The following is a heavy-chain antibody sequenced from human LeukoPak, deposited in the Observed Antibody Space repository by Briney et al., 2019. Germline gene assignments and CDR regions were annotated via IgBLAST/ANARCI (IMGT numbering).Heavy chain of an antibody. CDR1: EFTFSNYA. CDR2: ISGGGGST. J-gene: IGHJ5*02. CDR3: AKGSGINHYHWIDP. Sequence: PGGSLRLSCAASEFTFSNYAMNCVRQAPGKGLEWVSGISGGGGSTYYADSVKGRFTISRDNSKNTLYLQMDSLRAEDTALYYCAKGSGINHYHWIDPWGQGTLVTVSS. V-gene: IGHV3-23*01. D-gene: IGHD1-14*01.